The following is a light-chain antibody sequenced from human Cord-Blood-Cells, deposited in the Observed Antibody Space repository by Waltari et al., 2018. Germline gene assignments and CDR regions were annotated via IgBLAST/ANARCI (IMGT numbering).Light chain of an antibody. V-gene: IGKV4-1*01. CDR3: QQYYSTPYT. J-gene: IGKJ2*01. Sequence: DIVMTQSPDFLAVSLGERATINCKSSQSVLYSSNNKNYLACYQQKPGQPPKLLIYWASTRESGVPDRFSGSGSGTDFTLTISSLQAEDVAVYYCQQYYSTPYTFGQGTKLEIK. CDR2: WAS. CDR1: QSVLYSSNNKNY.